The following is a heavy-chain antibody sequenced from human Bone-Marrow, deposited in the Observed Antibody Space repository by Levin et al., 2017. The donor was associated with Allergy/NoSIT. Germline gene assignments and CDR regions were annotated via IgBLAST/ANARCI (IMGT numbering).Heavy chain of an antibody. CDR1: GYNFTTYW. Sequence: GESLKISCKGSGYNFTTYWMSWVRQAPGKGLEWVANIKQDGSEKYYVDSVMGRFTISRDNANNSLFLQMNNLRTEDTAVYYCARTANRYFDSWGQGTLVTVSS. CDR3: ARTANRYFDS. CDR2: IKQDGSEK. J-gene: IGHJ4*02. D-gene: IGHD6-25*01. V-gene: IGHV3-7*01.